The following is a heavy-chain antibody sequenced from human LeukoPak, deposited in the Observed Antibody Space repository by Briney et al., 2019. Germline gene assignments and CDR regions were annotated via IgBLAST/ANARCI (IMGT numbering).Heavy chain of an antibody. CDR3: ATPGQYSSSSNYYYGMDV. J-gene: IGHJ6*02. Sequence: SVKVSCKASGGTFSSYAISWVRQAPGQGLEWMGGIIPIFGTANYAQKFQGRVTITADESTSTAYMELSSLRSEDTAVYYCATPGQYSSSSNYYYGMDVWGQGTTVTVSS. CDR2: IIPIFGTA. V-gene: IGHV1-69*01. CDR1: GGTFSSYA. D-gene: IGHD6-6*01.